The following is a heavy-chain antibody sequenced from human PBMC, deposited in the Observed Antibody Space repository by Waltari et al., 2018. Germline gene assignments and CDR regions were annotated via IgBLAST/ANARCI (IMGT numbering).Heavy chain of an antibody. V-gene: IGHV3-53*01. Sequence: EVQLVESGGGLIQPGGSLRLSCAASGFTVVDNFMSWVRQAPGKGLAWVSVVYRGGSTYYSDAGKCRFTIPRDQSKNTLYLQMNSLRAEDTAVYYCASDGRYGSVSYLGYWGQGTLVTVSS. CDR2: VYRGGST. CDR3: ASDGRYGSVSYLGY. CDR1: GFTVVDNF. D-gene: IGHD3-10*01. J-gene: IGHJ1*01.